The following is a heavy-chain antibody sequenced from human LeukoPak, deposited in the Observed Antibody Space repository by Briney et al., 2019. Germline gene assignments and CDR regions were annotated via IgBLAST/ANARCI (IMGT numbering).Heavy chain of an antibody. CDR1: GGSISSGSYY. D-gene: IGHD2-2*01. CDR2: IYTSGST. CDR3: ASSSNWSDY. J-gene: IGHJ5*01. Sequence: PSQTLSLTCTVSGGSISSGSYYWSWIRQPAGKGLEWIGRIYTSGSTNYNPSLKSRVTISVDTSKNQFSLKLSSVTAADTAVYYCASSSNWSDYWGQGTLVTVSS. V-gene: IGHV4-61*02.